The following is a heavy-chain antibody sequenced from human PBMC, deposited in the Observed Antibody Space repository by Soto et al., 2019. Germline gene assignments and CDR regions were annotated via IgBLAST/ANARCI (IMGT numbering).Heavy chain of an antibody. CDR3: ATVFDL. J-gene: IGHJ5*02. Sequence: PGGSLRLSCAASGFTLGSHRIHWVRQPPGKGLEWVSRIDTDGGGTSYADSVKGRFTISTDNAKNTVYLQMNGLRAEDTVVYYCATVFDLWGQGTLVTVSS. CDR2: IDTDGGGT. CDR1: GFTLGSHR. V-gene: IGHV3-74*01.